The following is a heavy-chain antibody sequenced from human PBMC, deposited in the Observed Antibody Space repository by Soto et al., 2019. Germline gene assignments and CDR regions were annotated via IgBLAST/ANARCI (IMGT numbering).Heavy chain of an antibody. CDR3: ARDITYSYFWRGYGGSDY. D-gene: IGHD3-3*01. CDR1: GFTFSSYA. Sequence: QVQLVESGGGVVQPGRSLRLSCAASGFTFSSYAMHWVRQAPGKGLERVAGISYDGSNKYYADSVKGRFTISRDKSKNTLYLQMICLRAEDTAVYYCARDITYSYFWRGYGGSDYWVQGHLVTVSS. V-gene: IGHV3-30-3*01. J-gene: IGHJ4*02. CDR2: ISYDGSNK.